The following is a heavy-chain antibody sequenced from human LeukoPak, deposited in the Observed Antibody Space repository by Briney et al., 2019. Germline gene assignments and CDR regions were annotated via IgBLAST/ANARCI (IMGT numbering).Heavy chain of an antibody. V-gene: IGHV3-11*06. J-gene: IGHJ4*02. CDR2: ISRNSYT. D-gene: IGHD6-13*01. Sequence: GGSLRLSCAASGFTFSDYYMSWIRQAPGKGLEWVSYISRNSYTNYADSVKGRFTISRDNAKNSLYLQMASLRAEDTAVCYCARMGIAAVGAYYFDYWGQGTLVAVSS. CDR1: GFTFSDYY. CDR3: ARMGIAAVGAYYFDY.